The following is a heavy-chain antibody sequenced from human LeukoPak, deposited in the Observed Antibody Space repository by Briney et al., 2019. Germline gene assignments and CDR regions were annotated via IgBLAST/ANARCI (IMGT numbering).Heavy chain of an antibody. CDR1: GFTVSSNY. Sequence: GGSLRLSCAASGFTVSSNYMSWVRQAPGKGLEWVSIIYTGGTIYYADSVKGRFTISRDISKNMLYLQMNSLRAEDTAVYYCARVLAGSAFDIWGQGPMVTVSS. D-gene: IGHD6-19*01. J-gene: IGHJ3*02. CDR2: IYTGGTI. V-gene: IGHV3-53*01. CDR3: ARVLAGSAFDI.